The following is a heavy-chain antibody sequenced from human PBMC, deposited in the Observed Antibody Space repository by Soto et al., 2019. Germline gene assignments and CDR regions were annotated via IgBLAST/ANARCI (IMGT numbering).Heavy chain of an antibody. D-gene: IGHD7-27*01. V-gene: IGHV1-69*13. CDR3: ARERSPTGTTGEDRGAAFDI. Sequence: ASVKVSCKASGGTFSSYAISWVRQAPGQGLEWMGGIIPIFGTANYAQKFQGRVTITADESTSTAYMELSSLRSEDTAVYYCARERSPTGTTGEDRGAAFDIWGQGTMVTVSS. CDR2: IIPIFGTA. J-gene: IGHJ3*02. CDR1: GGTFSSYA.